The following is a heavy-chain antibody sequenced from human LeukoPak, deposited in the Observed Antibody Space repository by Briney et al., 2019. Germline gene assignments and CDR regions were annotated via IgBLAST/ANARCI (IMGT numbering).Heavy chain of an antibody. J-gene: IGHJ4*02. CDR2: IYYSGST. Sequence: SETLSLTCTVSGGSISSSSYYWGWIRQLPGKGLEWIGSIYYSGSTYYNPSLKSRVTVSVDTSKNQFSLKLSSVTAADTAVYYCARLVDFWSGPYFDYWGQGTLVTVSS. V-gene: IGHV4-39*01. CDR1: GGSISSSSYY. D-gene: IGHD3-3*01. CDR3: ARLVDFWSGPYFDY.